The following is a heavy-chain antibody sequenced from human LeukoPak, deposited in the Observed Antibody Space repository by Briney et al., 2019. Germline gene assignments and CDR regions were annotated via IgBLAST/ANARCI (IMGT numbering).Heavy chain of an antibody. CDR3: ATDPPGTAQFDY. Sequence: ASVKVSCKVSGYTLTELSMHWVRQAPGKGLEWMGGFDPEDGETIYARKFQGRVTMTEDTSTDTAYMELSSLRSEDTAVYYCATDPPGTAQFDYWGQGTLVTVSS. CDR1: GYTLTELS. CDR2: FDPEDGET. D-gene: IGHD6-25*01. J-gene: IGHJ4*02. V-gene: IGHV1-24*01.